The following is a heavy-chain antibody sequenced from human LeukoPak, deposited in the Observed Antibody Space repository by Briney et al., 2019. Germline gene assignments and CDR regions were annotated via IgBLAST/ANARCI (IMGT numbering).Heavy chain of an antibody. V-gene: IGHV3-21*01. CDR2: ISTSGSCI. D-gene: IGHD1-26*01. Sequence: GGSLRLSCAASGFTFSGYSMSWVRQAPGKGLEWVSSISTSGSCIYYTDSVKGRFTISRDNAKKSLYLQMNSLRAEDTAVYYRARDEGGKWELLGREGNWGQGTQVTVSS. J-gene: IGHJ4*02. CDR1: GFTFSGYS. CDR3: ARDEGGKWELLGREGN.